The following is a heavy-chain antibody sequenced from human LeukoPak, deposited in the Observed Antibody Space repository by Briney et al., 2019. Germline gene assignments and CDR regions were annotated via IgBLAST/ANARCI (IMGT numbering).Heavy chain of an antibody. J-gene: IGHJ4*02. CDR1: GFTFSSNY. D-gene: IGHD5-24*01. Sequence: GGSLRLSCAASGFTFSSNYMSWVRQAPGKGLEWVSVIYSGGSTYYADSVKGRFTISRDNSKNTLYLQMNSLRAEDTAVYYCARLRDGNIFDYWGQGTLVTVSS. CDR3: ARLRDGNIFDY. CDR2: IYSGGST. V-gene: IGHV3-53*01.